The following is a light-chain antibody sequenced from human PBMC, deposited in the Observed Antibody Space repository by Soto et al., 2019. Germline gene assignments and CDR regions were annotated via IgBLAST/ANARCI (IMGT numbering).Light chain of an antibody. Sequence: DIQMTQSPSSLSASVGDRVTITCRASQGIYKYLAWYQQKPGKAPKLLIYAASTLQSGVPSRFSGSGSGTDFTLTISCLQSEDFATYYCQQYYSYPPITFGQGTRLEIK. CDR2: AAS. CDR1: QGIYKY. J-gene: IGKJ5*01. V-gene: IGKV1-16*01. CDR3: QQYYSYPPIT.